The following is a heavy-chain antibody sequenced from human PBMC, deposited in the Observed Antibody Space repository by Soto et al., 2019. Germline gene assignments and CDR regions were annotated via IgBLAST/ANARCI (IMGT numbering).Heavy chain of an antibody. Sequence: EVQLLESGGGLVQPGGSLRLSCVASGFTFTTHAMSWVRQSPGKGLEWVSTFSGSGGNIYYAEAVKGRRTISRDDSKNTLYLQMNSMRVEDTAVYYCANDPPWTVGPLAMDVWGQGTTVTVSS. D-gene: IGHD3-10*01. CDR1: GFTFTTHA. V-gene: IGHV3-23*01. J-gene: IGHJ6*02. CDR2: FSGSGGNI. CDR3: ANDPPWTVGPLAMDV.